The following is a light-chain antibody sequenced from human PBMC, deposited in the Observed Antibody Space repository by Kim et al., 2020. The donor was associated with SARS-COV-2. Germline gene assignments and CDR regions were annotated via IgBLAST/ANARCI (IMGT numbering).Light chain of an antibody. Sequence: QRITISCTGSRSNIGASFDVHWYQQLPGTAPKLLLYRNNNRPSGVPDRFSASRSGTSASLAITGLQPEDEADYYCQSFDSSLSALLFGGGTQLTVL. J-gene: IGLJ2*01. CDR1: RSNIGASFD. CDR3: QSFDSSLSALL. CDR2: RNN. V-gene: IGLV1-40*01.